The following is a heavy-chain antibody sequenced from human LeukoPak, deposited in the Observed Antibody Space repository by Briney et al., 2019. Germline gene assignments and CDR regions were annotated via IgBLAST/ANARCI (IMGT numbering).Heavy chain of an antibody. V-gene: IGHV3-30-3*01. CDR1: GFTFSSYA. CDR3: ARGGYSSGWALGGYYYGMDV. D-gene: IGHD6-19*01. CDR2: ISYDGSNK. J-gene: IGHJ6*02. Sequence: RPGGSLRLSCAASGFTFSSYAMHWVRQAPGKGLEWVAVISYDGSNKYYADSVKGRFTISRDNSKNTLYLQMNSLRAEDTAVYYCARGGYSSGWALGGYYYGMDVWGQGTTVTVSS.